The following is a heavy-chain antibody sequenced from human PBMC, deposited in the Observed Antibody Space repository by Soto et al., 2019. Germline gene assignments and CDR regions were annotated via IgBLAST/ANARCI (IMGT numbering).Heavy chain of an antibody. CDR2: IYYSGST. J-gene: IGHJ4*02. V-gene: IGHV4-61*05. D-gene: IGHD3-3*01. CDR1: GYFISSGYY. Sequence: SETLSLTCTVSGYFISSGYYWGWIRQPPGKGLEWIGYIYYSGSTNYNPSLKSRVTISVDRSKNQFSLKLSSVTAADTAVYYCARGTAYYDFWSGYPSVAYYFDYWGQGTLVTVSS. CDR3: ARGTAYYDFWSGYPSVAYYFDY.